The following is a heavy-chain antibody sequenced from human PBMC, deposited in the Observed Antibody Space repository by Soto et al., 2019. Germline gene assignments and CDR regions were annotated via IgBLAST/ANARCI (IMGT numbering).Heavy chain of an antibody. CDR2: IWYDGSNK. CDR1: GFTFSSYG. J-gene: IGHJ6*04. Sequence: PGASLRLSCSASGFTFSSYGMHWVRQAPGKGLEWVAVIWYDGSNKYYADSVKGRFTISRDNSKNTLYLQMNSLRAEDTAVYYCARSPLEAPRASRYYKYGMDVGGKWTPGTVT. D-gene: IGHD1-1*01. V-gene: IGHV3-33*01. CDR3: ARSPLEAPRASRYYKYGMDV.